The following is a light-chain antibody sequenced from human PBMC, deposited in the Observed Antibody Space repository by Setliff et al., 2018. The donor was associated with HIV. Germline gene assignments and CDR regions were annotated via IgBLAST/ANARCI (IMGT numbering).Light chain of an antibody. Sequence: SVLTQPRSVSGSPGQSVTISCTGTSSDVGGYNYVSWYQHHPGKAPKLMIYDVNKRPSGVSNRFSGSKSGNTASLTISGLQAEDEADYYCSSYTTISTFVFGTGTKVTVL. CDR3: SSYTTISTFV. CDR2: DVN. CDR1: SSDVGGYNY. J-gene: IGLJ1*01. V-gene: IGLV2-14*03.